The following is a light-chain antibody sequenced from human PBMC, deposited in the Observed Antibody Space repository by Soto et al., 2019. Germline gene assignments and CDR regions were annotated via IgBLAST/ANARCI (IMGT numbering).Light chain of an antibody. Sequence: SYELTQPLSVSVALGQTAKITCGGNNIGSKDVHWYQQKPGQAPVLVIYRDINRPSGIPERFSGSNSGNTATLTISRAQVGDESDYYCQVWDSNTVVFGGGTKVTVL. V-gene: IGLV3-9*01. CDR2: RDI. J-gene: IGLJ2*01. CDR3: QVWDSNTVV. CDR1: NIGSKD.